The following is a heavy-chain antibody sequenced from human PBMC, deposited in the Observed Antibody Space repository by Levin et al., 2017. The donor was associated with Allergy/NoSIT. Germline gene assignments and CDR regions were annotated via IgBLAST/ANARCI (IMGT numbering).Heavy chain of an antibody. CDR3: ARVGYSSGHYYFDY. D-gene: IGHD6-19*01. V-gene: IGHV3-21*01. CDR1: GFTFSSYS. Sequence: GGSLRLSCAASGFTFSSYSMNWVRQAPGQGLEWVSSISSSSSYIYYADSVKGRFTISRDNAKNSLYLQMNSLRAEDTAVYYCARVGYSSGHYYFDYWGQGTLVTVSS. CDR2: ISSSSSYI. J-gene: IGHJ4*02.